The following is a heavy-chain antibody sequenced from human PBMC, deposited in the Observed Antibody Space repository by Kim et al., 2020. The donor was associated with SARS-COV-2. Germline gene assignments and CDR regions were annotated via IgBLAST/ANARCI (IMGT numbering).Heavy chain of an antibody. D-gene: IGHD3-22*01. Sequence: AACVKGRFTNSRDNSISIAYLQMNSLKTEDTAVYYCTADYYDSSGYLDYWGQGTLVTVSS. J-gene: IGHJ4*02. CDR3: TADYYDSSGYLDY. V-gene: IGHV3-49*02.